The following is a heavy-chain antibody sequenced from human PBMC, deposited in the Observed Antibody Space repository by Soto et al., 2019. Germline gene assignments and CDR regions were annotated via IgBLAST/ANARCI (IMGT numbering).Heavy chain of an antibody. CDR2: IKSSIDGGTV. D-gene: IGHD2-21*01. Sequence: PGGSLRLSCAASGFTFTSAWMTWVRQATGQGLEWVGRIKSSIDGGTVDSEASVKGRFTISRDDSKSTLYLQMNSLTIEDTAVYYCVSAVIYWGQGTLVTVSS. V-gene: IGHV3-15*05. CDR3: VSAVIY. J-gene: IGHJ1*01. CDR1: GFTFTSAW.